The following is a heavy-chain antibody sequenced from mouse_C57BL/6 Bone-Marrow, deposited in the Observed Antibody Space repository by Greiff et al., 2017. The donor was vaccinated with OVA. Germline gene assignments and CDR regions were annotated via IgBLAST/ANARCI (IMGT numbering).Heavy chain of an antibody. D-gene: IGHD2-4*01. V-gene: IGHV1-55*01. Sequence: QVQLQQSGAELVKPGASVKMSCKASGYTFTSYWITWVKQRPGQGLEWIGDIYPGSGSTNYNEKFKSKATLTVDTSSSTAYMQLSSLTSEDSAVYYCARGGIWIYYDYDERCAYWGQGTLVTVSA. J-gene: IGHJ3*01. CDR3: ARGGIWIYYDYDERCAY. CDR2: IYPGSGST. CDR1: GYTFTSYW.